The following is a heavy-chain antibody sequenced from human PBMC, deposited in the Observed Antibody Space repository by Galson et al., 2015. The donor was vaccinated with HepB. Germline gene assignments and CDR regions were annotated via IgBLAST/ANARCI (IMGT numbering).Heavy chain of an antibody. CDR2: IYSGGST. CDR1: GFNVISNY. D-gene: IGHD4-11*01. V-gene: IGHV3-53*01. CDR3: ARVNSDGDLYSNSAGWRWYFDL. Sequence: SLRLSCAASGFNVISNYMSWVRQAPGKGLEWVSFIYSGGSTYYADSVEGRFTISRDNSKNTLYLQMNSLRAEDTAVYYCARVNSDGDLYSNSAGWRWYFDLWGRGTLVTVST. J-gene: IGHJ2*01.